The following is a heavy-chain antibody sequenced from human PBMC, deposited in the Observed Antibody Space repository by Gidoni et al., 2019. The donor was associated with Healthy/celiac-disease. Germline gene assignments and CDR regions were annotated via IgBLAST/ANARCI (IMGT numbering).Heavy chain of an antibody. V-gene: IGHV1-69*04. CDR1: GGTFSSYA. J-gene: IGHJ6*02. D-gene: IGHD4-17*01. CDR2: IIPILGIA. Sequence: QVQLVQSGAEVKNPGSSVKVSCKASGGTFSSYAISWVRQAPGQGLEWMGRIIPILGIANYAQKFQGRVTITADKSTSTAYMELSSLRSEDTAVYYCARDKGDYGDYAPNYYYYGMDVWGQGTTVTVSS. CDR3: ARDKGDYGDYAPNYYYYGMDV.